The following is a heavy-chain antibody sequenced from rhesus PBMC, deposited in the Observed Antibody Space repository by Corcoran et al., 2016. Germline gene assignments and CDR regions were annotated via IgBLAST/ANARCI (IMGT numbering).Heavy chain of an antibody. Sequence: QVQLQESGPGLVKPSETLSLTCPVSGCSLSDYFRLTLLRLPPGQGLEWLGYISGYTTNTKYNPSLNSRVTISKDTSRNQFSLTLNSVTAADTAVYYCAIRLSSVYWYFALWGPGTPITISS. D-gene: IGHD6-31*01. V-gene: IGHV4S10*01. CDR1: GCSLSDYFR. J-gene: IGHJ2*01. CDR3: AIRLSSVYWYFAL. CDR2: ISGYTTNT.